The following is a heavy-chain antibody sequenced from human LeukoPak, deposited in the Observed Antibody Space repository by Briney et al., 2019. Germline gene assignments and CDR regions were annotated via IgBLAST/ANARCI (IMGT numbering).Heavy chain of an antibody. CDR2: IYYSGST. Sequence: SETLSLTCTVSGGSISSYYWSWIRQPPGKGLEWIGYIYYSGSTNYNPSLEGRVTISVDTSKNQFSLKLSSVTAADTAVYYCARTDTAMAYYYYGMDVWGQGTTVTVSS. D-gene: IGHD5-18*01. J-gene: IGHJ6*02. CDR3: ARTDTAMAYYYYGMDV. V-gene: IGHV4-59*01. CDR1: GGSISSYY.